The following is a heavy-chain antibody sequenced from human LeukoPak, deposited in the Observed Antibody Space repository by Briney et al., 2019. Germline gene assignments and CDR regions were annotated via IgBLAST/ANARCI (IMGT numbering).Heavy chain of an antibody. CDR2: IYYSGST. D-gene: IGHD3-22*01. CDR1: GGSISSYY. Sequence: PSETLSLTCIVSGGSISSYYWSWIRQPPGKGLEWIGYIYYSGSTNYNPSLKSRVTISVDTSKNQFSLKLSSVTAADTAVYYCARDAYYYDSSGSYYYYGMDVWGQGTTVTVSS. J-gene: IGHJ6*02. V-gene: IGHV4-59*01. CDR3: ARDAYYYDSSGSYYYYGMDV.